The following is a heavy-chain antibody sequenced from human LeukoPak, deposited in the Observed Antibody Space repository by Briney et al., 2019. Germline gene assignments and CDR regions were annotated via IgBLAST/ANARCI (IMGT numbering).Heavy chain of an antibody. D-gene: IGHD6-13*01. CDR1: GFPFSSYA. CDR3: AKSITAAGTYAFDI. J-gene: IGHJ3*02. V-gene: IGHV3-23*01. CDR2: MRGNGGST. Sequence: GGSLGLPCAASGFPFSSYAMSGAGQPQGKGPEGVSAMRGNGGSTEYVDSVRGRFIISRDNSRNTLYLQMNSLRAEDTAVYYCAKSITAAGTYAFDIWGQGTVVTVSS.